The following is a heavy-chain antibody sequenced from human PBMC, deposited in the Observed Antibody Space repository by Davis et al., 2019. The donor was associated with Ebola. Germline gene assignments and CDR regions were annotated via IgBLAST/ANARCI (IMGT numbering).Heavy chain of an antibody. CDR2: LNSDGSST. J-gene: IGHJ4*02. V-gene: IGHV3-74*01. CDR1: GFTFSSYW. D-gene: IGHD1-1*01. CDR3: AKNNWNDFIMLDY. Sequence: HTGGSLRLSCAASGFTFSSYWMHWVRQAPGKGLVWVSRLNSDGSSTSYADSVKGRFTISRDNSKNTLYLQMNSLRAEDTAVYYCAKNNWNDFIMLDYWGQGTLVTVSS.